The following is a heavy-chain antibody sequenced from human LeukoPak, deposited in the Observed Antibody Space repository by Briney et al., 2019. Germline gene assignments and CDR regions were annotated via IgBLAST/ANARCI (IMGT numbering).Heavy chain of an antibody. CDR1: GYSISSGYY. CDR2: IYHSGST. J-gene: IGHJ4*02. V-gene: IGHV4-38-2*02. Sequence: PSETLSLTCTVSGYSISSGYYWGWIRQPPGKGLEWIGSIYHSGSTYYNPSLKSRVTISVDTSKNQFSLKLSSVTAADTAVYYCARLTYYDFWSGHTSYFDYWGQGTLVTVSS. D-gene: IGHD3-3*01. CDR3: ARLTYYDFWSGHTSYFDY.